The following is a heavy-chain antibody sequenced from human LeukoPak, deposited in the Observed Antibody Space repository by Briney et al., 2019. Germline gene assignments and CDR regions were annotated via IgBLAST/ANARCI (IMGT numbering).Heavy chain of an antibody. D-gene: IGHD6-19*01. V-gene: IGHV3-53*01. CDR1: GFTVSSNS. J-gene: IGHJ4*02. CDR3: ARDRQWLEEVDY. Sequence: GGSLRLSCTVSGFTVSSNSMSWVRQAPGKGLEWVSFIYSGGNTHYSDSVKGRFTISRDNAKNSLYLQMNSLRAEDTAVYYCARDRQWLEEVDYWGQGTLVTVSS. CDR2: IYSGGNT.